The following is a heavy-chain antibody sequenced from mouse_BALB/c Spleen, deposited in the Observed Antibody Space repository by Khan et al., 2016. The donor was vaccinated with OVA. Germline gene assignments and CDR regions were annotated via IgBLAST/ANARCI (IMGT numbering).Heavy chain of an antibody. V-gene: IGHV3-2*02. CDR2: ISNSGST. CDR3: ASELGRYYAMDY. D-gene: IGHD4-1*01. Sequence: VQLQQSGPGLVKPSQSLSLTCTVTGYSITRDYAWNWIRQFPGNKLEWMGYISNSGSTSYNPSLKSRISITRDTSKNQFFLQLNSVTTEDTATYYCASELGRYYAMDYWGQGTSVTVSS. CDR1: GYSITRDYA. J-gene: IGHJ4*01.